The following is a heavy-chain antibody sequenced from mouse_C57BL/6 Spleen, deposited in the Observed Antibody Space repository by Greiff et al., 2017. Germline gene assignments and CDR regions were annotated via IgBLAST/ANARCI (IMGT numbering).Heavy chain of an antibody. D-gene: IGHD1-1*01. CDR3: ATDYYGSFAY. CDR1: GYAFSSSW. CDR2: IYPGDGDT. V-gene: IGHV1-82*01. J-gene: IGHJ3*01. Sequence: QVQLQQSGPELVKPGASVKISCKASGYAFSSSWMNWVKQRPGTGLEWIGRIYPGDGDTNYNGKVKGKATLPADKSSSTAYMQLSSLTSEDSAVYFCATDYYGSFAYWGQGTLVTVSA.